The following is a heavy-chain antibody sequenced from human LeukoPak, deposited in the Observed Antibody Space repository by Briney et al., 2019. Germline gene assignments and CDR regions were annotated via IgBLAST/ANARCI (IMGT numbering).Heavy chain of an antibody. CDR1: GYTFTSHF. J-gene: IGHJ5*02. CDR2: INPRGGST. CDR3: ARIVGAFGGGPDNWFDP. V-gene: IGHV1-46*01. Sequence: ASVKVSCKASGYTFTSHFMHWVRQAPGQGLEWMGIINPRGGSTSYTQKFQGRVTMTRDTSTSTVYMELSSLRSEDTAVYYCARIVGAFGGGPDNWFDPWGQGTLVTVSS. D-gene: IGHD1-26*01.